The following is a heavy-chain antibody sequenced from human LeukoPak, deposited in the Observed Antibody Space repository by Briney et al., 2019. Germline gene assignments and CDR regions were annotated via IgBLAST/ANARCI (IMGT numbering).Heavy chain of an antibody. D-gene: IGHD5-12*01. CDR2: ISGGGGDT. Sequence: GGSLRLSCAASGFTFSSYAMSWVRQAPGKGLEWVSGISGGGGDTFYSDSVKGRFTISRDNSKNTLYLQMNSLRAEDTAVYYCAKDPTGYSGYVPYYFDYWGQGTLVTVSS. J-gene: IGHJ4*02. CDR3: AKDPTGYSGYVPYYFDY. CDR1: GFTFSSYA. V-gene: IGHV3-23*01.